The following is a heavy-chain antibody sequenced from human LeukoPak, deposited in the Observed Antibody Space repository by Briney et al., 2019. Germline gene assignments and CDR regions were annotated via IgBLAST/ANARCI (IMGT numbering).Heavy chain of an antibody. V-gene: IGHV3-21*01. Sequence: GGSLRLSCAASGFTFSGYAMSWVRQAPGKGLEWISSISSSSSYIYYADSVKGRFTISRDNAENSLYLQMNSLRAEDTAVYYCARAGAVAGTRRGVYYFDYWGQGTLVTVSS. CDR2: ISSSSSYI. D-gene: IGHD6-19*01. CDR3: ARAGAVAGTRRGVYYFDY. CDR1: GFTFSGYA. J-gene: IGHJ4*02.